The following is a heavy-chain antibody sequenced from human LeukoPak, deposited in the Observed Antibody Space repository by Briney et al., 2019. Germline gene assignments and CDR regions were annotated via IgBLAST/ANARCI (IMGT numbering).Heavy chain of an antibody. CDR3: ASDRIEVDAFDI. D-gene: IGHD2-15*01. CDR2: MYHSESP. CDR1: GYSITSGYH. J-gene: IGHJ3*02. V-gene: IGHV4-38-2*02. Sequence: SETLSLTCSVPGYSITSGYHWGWVRLSPGKGLEWIGSMYHSESPYYNPSLKSRATLSVDTSKNQFSLKMSSATATDTAVYYCASDRIEVDAFDIWGQGTMVTVSS.